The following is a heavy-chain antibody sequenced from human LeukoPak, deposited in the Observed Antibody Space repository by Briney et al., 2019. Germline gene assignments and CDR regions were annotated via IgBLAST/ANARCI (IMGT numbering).Heavy chain of an antibody. D-gene: IGHD3-22*01. CDR1: GFTFSSYA. V-gene: IGHV3-64*01. CDR3: ARGEDSSGYYSDY. Sequence: GGSLRLSCAASGFTFSSYAMHWVRQAPGKGLEYVSAISSNGGSTYYANSVKGRFTISRNNSKNTLYLQMGSLRAEDMAVYYCARGEDSSGYYSDYWGQGTLVTVSS. CDR2: ISSNGGST. J-gene: IGHJ4*02.